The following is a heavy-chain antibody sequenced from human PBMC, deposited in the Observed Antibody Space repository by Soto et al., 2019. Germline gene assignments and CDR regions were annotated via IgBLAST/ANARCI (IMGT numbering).Heavy chain of an antibody. Sequence: EVQLVESGGGLVQPGGSLRLSCAASGFTFSSYWMSWVRQAPGKGLEWVANIKQDGSEKYYVDSVKGRFTISRDNAKNSLYLQMNSLRAEDTPVYYCARDSRGDFWSGYYRHYYYMDVWGKGTTVTVSS. CDR1: GFTFSSYW. D-gene: IGHD3-3*01. CDR3: ARDSRGDFWSGYYRHYYYMDV. J-gene: IGHJ6*03. CDR2: IKQDGSEK. V-gene: IGHV3-7*01.